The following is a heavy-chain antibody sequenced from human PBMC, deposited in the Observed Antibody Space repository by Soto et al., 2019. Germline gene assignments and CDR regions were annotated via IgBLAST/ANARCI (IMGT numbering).Heavy chain of an antibody. V-gene: IGHV3-15*01. Sequence: GGSLRLSCAASGISFSNAWMKWVRHAPGKGLEYIGRIRSKTDGGTTEYAAPVEGRFTVSRDDSKNTLYLQMSGLKTEDTAVYYCTTTRPGTNVFDNWGQGTLVTVSS. CDR1: GISFSNAW. J-gene: IGHJ3*02. CDR3: TTTRPGTNVFDN. CDR2: IRSKTDGGTT. D-gene: IGHD1-1*01.